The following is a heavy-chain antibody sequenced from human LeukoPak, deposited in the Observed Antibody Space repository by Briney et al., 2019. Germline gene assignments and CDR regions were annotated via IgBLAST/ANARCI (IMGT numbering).Heavy chain of an antibody. CDR1: GGSISSGDYS. J-gene: IGHJ4*02. CDR2: IYYTDT. CDR3: ASHSGGYAY. Sequence: PSETLSLTCAVSGGSISSGDYSWSWIRQPPGKGLEWIGYIYYTDTYYNPSLKGRVTISLDTSKNQFSLKLSSVTAADTAVYYCASHSGGYAYWGQGTLVTVSS. D-gene: IGHD5-12*01. V-gene: IGHV4-30-4*07.